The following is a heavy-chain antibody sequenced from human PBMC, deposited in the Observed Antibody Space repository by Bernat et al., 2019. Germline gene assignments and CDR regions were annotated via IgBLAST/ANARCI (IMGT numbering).Heavy chain of an antibody. D-gene: IGHD4-11*01. CDR1: GFTFSSYG. J-gene: IGHJ4*02. Sequence: QVQLVESGGGVVQPGRSLRLSCAASGFTFSSYGMHWVRQAPGKGLEWVAVIWYDGSNKYYADSVKGRFTISRDNSKNTLYLQMNSLRAEDTAVYYCARVVYSSSTYFDYWCQGTLVTVSS. CDR2: IWYDGSNK. V-gene: IGHV3-33*01. CDR3: ARVVYSSSTYFDY.